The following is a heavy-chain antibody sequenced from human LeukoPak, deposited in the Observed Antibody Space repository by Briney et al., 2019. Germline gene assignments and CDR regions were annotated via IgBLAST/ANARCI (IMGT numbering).Heavy chain of an antibody. CDR3: GRGNKSFDP. CDR2: INPNTGDT. Sequence: ASVKVSCKASGYTFTAYYVHWVRQAPGQGLEWIGWINPNTGDTNYAPKFHGRVTMIKDTSTNSAYMELNKLTSDDTAVYYCGRGNKSFDPWGQGTLVTVSS. J-gene: IGHJ5*02. V-gene: IGHV1-2*02. CDR1: GYTFTAYY.